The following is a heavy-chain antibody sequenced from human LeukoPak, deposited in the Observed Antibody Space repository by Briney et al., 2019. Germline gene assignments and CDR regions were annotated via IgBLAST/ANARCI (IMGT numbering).Heavy chain of an antibody. CDR3: ARGRGYSSGWYGDWFDP. D-gene: IGHD6-19*01. V-gene: IGHV1-8*01. CDR2: MNPNSGNT. Sequence: ASVKVSCKASGYTFTSYDINWVRQATGQGFEWMGWMNPNSGNTGYAQKFQGRVTMTRNTSISTAYMELSSLRSEDTAVYYCARGRGYSSGWYGDWFDPWGQGTLVTVSS. CDR1: GYTFTSYD. J-gene: IGHJ5*02.